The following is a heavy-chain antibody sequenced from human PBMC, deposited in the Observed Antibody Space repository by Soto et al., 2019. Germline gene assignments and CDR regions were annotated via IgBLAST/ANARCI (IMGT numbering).Heavy chain of an antibody. CDR2: ISATGGGT. CDR1: GSKFSNYA. J-gene: IGHJ4*02. Sequence: GGSLRLSWAPSGSKFSNYALSWVRQAPGKGLEWVSLISATGGGTYYADSVKGRFTISRDNSHNTLYLQVHSLTAEDTAVYYCAKDRRAGGNSAFYFDFWGQGAQVTVSS. D-gene: IGHD3-16*01. CDR3: AKDRRAGGNSAFYFDF. V-gene: IGHV3-23*01.